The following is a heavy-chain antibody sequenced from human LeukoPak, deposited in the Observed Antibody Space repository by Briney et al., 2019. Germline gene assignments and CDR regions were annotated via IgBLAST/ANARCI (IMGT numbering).Heavy chain of an antibody. Sequence: PGGSLRLSCAASGFTFSSYSMNWVRQAPGKGLEWVSYISSSSTIYYADSVKGRFTISRDNAKNSLYLQMNSLRAEDTAVYYCASHYDFWSGCFDYWGQGTLVTVSS. CDR3: ASHYDFWSGCFDY. CDR2: ISSSSTI. V-gene: IGHV3-48*04. J-gene: IGHJ4*02. CDR1: GFTFSSYS. D-gene: IGHD3-3*01.